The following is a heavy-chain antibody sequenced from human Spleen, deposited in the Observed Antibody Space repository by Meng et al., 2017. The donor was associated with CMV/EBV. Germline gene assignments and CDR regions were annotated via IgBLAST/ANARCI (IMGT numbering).Heavy chain of an antibody. D-gene: IGHD3-22*01. Sequence: SVKVSCKASGGTFSSYGISWVRQAPGQGLEWMGAIIPILNIANYAHKFQDRVTITADKSTSTAYMEVSSLRSEDTAVYYCARTYYDSTGGYSFYYSDYWGQGTLVTVSS. CDR3: ARTYYDSTGGYSFYYSDY. CDR1: GGTFSSYG. V-gene: IGHV1-69*10. CDR2: IIPILNIA. J-gene: IGHJ4*02.